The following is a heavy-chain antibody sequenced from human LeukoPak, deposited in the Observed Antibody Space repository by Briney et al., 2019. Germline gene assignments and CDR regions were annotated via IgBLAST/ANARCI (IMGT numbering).Heavy chain of an antibody. Sequence: PGGSLRRSCEASGFPFSSYAMSWVRQAPGKGLEWVSVISGSGDSTYYADSVEGRCTSSRDNSKDALYLQMNSLRAEDTAVYYCAKDASGWLQLDYYFDYWGQGTLVTVSS. D-gene: IGHD6-19*01. CDR2: ISGSGDST. J-gene: IGHJ4*02. CDR3: AKDASGWLQLDYYFDY. CDR1: GFPFSSYA. V-gene: IGHV3-23*01.